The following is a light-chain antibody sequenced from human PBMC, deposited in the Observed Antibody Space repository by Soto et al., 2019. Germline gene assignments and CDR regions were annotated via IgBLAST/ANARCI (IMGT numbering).Light chain of an antibody. CDR3: CSYAGSPYV. Sequence: QSVLTQPRSVSGCPGQSVAISCTGTSSDVGAYDYVSWYQQHPGKAPKLMIYDVTKRPSGVPDRFSGSKSGNTASLTISGLQPEDESDYYCCSYAGSPYVFGTGTKVTVL. J-gene: IGLJ1*01. V-gene: IGLV2-11*01. CDR2: DVT. CDR1: SSDVGAYDY.